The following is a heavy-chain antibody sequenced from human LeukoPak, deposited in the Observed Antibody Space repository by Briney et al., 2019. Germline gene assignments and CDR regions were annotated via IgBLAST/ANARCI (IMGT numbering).Heavy chain of an antibody. CDR2: IHTSGGS. Sequence: SETLSLTCTVSGASISHYYWSWIRQTPEKGLEWMGHIHTSGGSSPYPSLKSRLTMSIETSRNQFSLKLTSVTAADTAVYFCARLGGYHDLWGQGALVTVSS. CDR1: GASISHYY. CDR3: ARLGGYHDL. V-gene: IGHV4-4*09. D-gene: IGHD1-26*01. J-gene: IGHJ5*02.